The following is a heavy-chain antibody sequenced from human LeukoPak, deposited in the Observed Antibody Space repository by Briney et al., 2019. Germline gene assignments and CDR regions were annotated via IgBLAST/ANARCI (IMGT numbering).Heavy chain of an antibody. D-gene: IGHD6-6*01. V-gene: IGHV1-8*01. Sequence: ASVKVSCKASGYTFSNYDIDWVRRAPGQGLEWMGWMNPNSGNTGYAQKFQGRVSMTRDTSINTAYLDLRGLRSDDTAVYYCATGAARDYYYYYMDVWGKGTTVTVSS. J-gene: IGHJ6*03. CDR3: ATGAARDYYYYYMDV. CDR2: MNPNSGNT. CDR1: GYTFSNYD.